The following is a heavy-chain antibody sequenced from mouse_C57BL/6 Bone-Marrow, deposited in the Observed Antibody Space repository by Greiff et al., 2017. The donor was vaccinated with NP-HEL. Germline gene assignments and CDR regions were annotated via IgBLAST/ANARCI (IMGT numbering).Heavy chain of an antibody. CDR3: ARLGTTVAFDY. CDR1: GYTFTSYT. J-gene: IGHJ2*01. Sequence: VQGVESGAELARPGASVKMSCKASGYTFTSYTMHWVKQRPGQGLEWIGYINPSSGDTKYNQKFKDKATLTADKSSSTAYMQLSSLTSEDSAVYYCARLGTTVAFDYWGQGTTLPVSS. V-gene: IGHV1-4*01. CDR2: INPSSGDT. D-gene: IGHD1-1*01.